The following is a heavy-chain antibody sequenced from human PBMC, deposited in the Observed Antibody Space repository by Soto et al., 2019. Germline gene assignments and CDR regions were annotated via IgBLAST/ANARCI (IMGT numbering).Heavy chain of an antibody. Sequence: SKEPRGTLGSSSRRWVRQAPGQGLEWMGGIIPIFGTANYAQKFQGRVTITADESTSTAYMELSSLRSEDTAVYYCARYRGLGAFDIWGQGTMVTVSS. CDR2: IIPIFGTA. V-gene: IGHV1-69*01. D-gene: IGHD3-22*01. CDR3: ARYRGLGAFDI. CDR1: RGTLGSSS. J-gene: IGHJ3*02.